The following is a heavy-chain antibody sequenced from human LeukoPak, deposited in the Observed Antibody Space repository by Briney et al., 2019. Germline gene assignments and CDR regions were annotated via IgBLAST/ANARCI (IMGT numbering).Heavy chain of an antibody. Sequence: GGSLRLSCAASGFTFSSYAMSWVRQVPGKGLEWVSATSGSGGSTYYADSVKGRFTISRDNSKNTLYLQMNSLRAEDTAVYYCAKDRRLLPGHFDYWGQGTLVTVSS. J-gene: IGHJ4*02. CDR1: GFTFSSYA. CDR3: AKDRRLLPGHFDY. V-gene: IGHV3-23*01. CDR2: TSGSGGST. D-gene: IGHD1-26*01.